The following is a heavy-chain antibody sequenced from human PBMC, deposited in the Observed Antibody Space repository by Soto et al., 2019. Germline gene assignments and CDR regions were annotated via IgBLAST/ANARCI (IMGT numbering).Heavy chain of an antibody. Sequence: GGSLRLSCAASGFTFSSYGMHWVRQAPGKGLEWVAVIWYDGSNKYYADSVKGRFTISRDNSKNTLYLQMNSLRAEDTAVYYCARDPSVVVPAAIGAGYYYYYMDVWGKGTTVTVSS. CDR2: IWYDGSNK. CDR1: GFTFSSYG. J-gene: IGHJ6*03. CDR3: ARDPSVVVPAAIGAGYYYYYMDV. D-gene: IGHD2-2*01. V-gene: IGHV3-33*01.